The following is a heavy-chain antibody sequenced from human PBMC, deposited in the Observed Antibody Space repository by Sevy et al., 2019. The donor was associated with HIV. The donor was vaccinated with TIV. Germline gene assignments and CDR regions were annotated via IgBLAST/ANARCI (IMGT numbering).Heavy chain of an antibody. CDR3: ARRTNYDSSGYYDY. D-gene: IGHD3-22*01. Sequence: SDTLSLTCAVYGESFSGYYWSWIRQPPGKGLEWIGEINHSGSTNYNPSLKSRVTISVDTSKNQFSLKLSSVTAADTAVYYCARRTNYDSSGYYDYWGQGTLVTVSS. CDR2: INHSGST. V-gene: IGHV4-34*01. J-gene: IGHJ4*02. CDR1: GESFSGYY.